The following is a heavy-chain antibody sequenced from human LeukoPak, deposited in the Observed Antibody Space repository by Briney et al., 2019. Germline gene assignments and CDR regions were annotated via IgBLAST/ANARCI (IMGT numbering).Heavy chain of an antibody. D-gene: IGHD3-10*01. CDR1: GGSFSGYY. CDR3: ARGPTMVRGVITRDY. CDR2: INHSGST. V-gene: IGHV4-34*01. J-gene: IGHJ4*02. Sequence: SETLSLTCAVYGGSFSGYYWSWIRQPPGKGLEWIGEINHSGSTNYNPSLKSRVTISVDTSKNQFSLKLSSVTAADMAVYYCARGPTMVRGVITRDYWGQGTLVTVSS.